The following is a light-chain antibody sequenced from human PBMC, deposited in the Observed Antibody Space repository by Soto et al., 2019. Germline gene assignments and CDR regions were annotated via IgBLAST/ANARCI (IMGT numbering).Light chain of an antibody. CDR1: SSDVGSYNL. CDR2: EGS. CDR3: CSYAGSSPVV. J-gene: IGLJ2*01. Sequence: QSVLTQPASVSGSPGQSITISCTGTSSDVGSYNLVSWYQQHPGKAPKLMIYEGSKRPSGVSNRFSGSKSGNTASLTISGLQAEDEADYCCSYAGSSPVVFGGGTKVTVL. V-gene: IGLV2-23*01.